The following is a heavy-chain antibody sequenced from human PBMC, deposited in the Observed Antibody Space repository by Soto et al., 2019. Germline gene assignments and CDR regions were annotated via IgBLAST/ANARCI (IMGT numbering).Heavy chain of an antibody. CDR1: GGSISSGDYY. Sequence: SETLSLTCTVSGGSISSGDYYWSWIRQPPGKGLEWIGYIYYSGSTYYNPSLKSRVTISVDTSKNQFSLKLSSVTAADTAVYYCARDRWAVRGVKYYYGMDVWGQGTTVTVSS. CDR3: ARDRWAVRGVKYYYGMDV. V-gene: IGHV4-30-4*01. CDR2: IYYSGST. J-gene: IGHJ6*02. D-gene: IGHD3-10*01.